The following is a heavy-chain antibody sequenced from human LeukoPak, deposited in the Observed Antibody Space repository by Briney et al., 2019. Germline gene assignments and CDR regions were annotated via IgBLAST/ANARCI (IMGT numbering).Heavy chain of an antibody. V-gene: IGHV4-59*01. Sequence: SETLSLTRTVSGGSISSYYWSWIRQPPGKGLEWIGYIYYSGSTNYNPSLKSRVTISVDTSKNQFSLKLSSVTAADTAVYYCARASYSYGSYYYYYGMDVWGQGTTVTVSS. J-gene: IGHJ6*02. D-gene: IGHD5-18*01. CDR3: ARASYSYGSYYYYYGMDV. CDR2: IYYSGST. CDR1: GGSISSYY.